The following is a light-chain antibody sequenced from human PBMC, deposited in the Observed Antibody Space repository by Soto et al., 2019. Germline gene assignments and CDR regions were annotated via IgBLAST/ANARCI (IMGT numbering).Light chain of an antibody. CDR2: GAS. J-gene: IGKJ1*01. Sequence: DIQMTQSPSSLSASVGDRVTITCRASLPITTYLNWFQQKPGKAPKLLIYGASTLQSGVPSRFSGGGSGTDFTLTISSLQPEDFGTYYCQQNYNSRWTFGQGTEIDI. CDR1: LPITTY. CDR3: QQNYNSRWT. V-gene: IGKV1-39*01.